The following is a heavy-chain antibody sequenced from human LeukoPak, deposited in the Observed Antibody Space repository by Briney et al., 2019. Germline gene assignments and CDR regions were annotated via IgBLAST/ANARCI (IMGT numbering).Heavy chain of an antibody. D-gene: IGHD3-22*01. CDR1: GVSISSGSYY. J-gene: IGHJ5*02. CDR3: ARDHEYFYDRSGYYLNWFDP. Sequence: SQTLSLTCTVSGVSISSGSYYWSWIRQPAGKGLVWIGRIYTSGSTNYNPSLRSRVTISVDTSNNQFSLKLSSVTAADTAVYYCARDHEYFYDRSGYYLNWFDPWGQGTLVTVSS. CDR2: IYTSGST. V-gene: IGHV4-61*02.